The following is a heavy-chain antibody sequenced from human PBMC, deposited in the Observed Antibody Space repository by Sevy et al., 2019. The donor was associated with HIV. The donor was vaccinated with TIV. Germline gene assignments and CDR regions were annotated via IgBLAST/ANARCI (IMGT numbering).Heavy chain of an antibody. J-gene: IGHJ4*02. V-gene: IGHV3-23*01. CDR1: GFTFKNFA. CDR2: ISGAGGTA. D-gene: IGHD6-19*01. CDR3: XXXXXQWPSDF. Sequence: GGSLRLSCAASGFTFKNFAMNWVRQTPGKGLEWVSSISGAGGTAYYADSVKGRFTISRDNSKSTLYLQLNSLRVNDXXXXXXXXXXXQWPSDFWGQGTLVTVSS.